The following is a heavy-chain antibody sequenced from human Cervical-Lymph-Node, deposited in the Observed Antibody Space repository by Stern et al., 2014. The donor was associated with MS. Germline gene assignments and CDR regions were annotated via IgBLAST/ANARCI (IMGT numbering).Heavy chain of an antibody. D-gene: IGHD5-18*01. J-gene: IGHJ4*02. CDR2: IYPGDSDT. V-gene: IGHV5-51*03. CDR3: ATAPPRGYTYGNFDY. Sequence: VQLVESGTEVKKPGESLKISCKGSGYSFSNYWIGWVRQMPGKGLEWIGIIYPGDSDTRYSPSFQGQVTISADKSINTAYLQWSSLKASDTAIYYCATAPPRGYTYGNFDYWGQGTLVTVYS. CDR1: GYSFSNYW.